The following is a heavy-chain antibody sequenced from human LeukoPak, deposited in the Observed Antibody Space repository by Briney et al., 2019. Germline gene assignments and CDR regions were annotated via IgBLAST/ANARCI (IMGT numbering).Heavy chain of an antibody. CDR3: ARETPYSGYDSYAFDI. Sequence: SVKVSCKASGGTFSSYAISWVRQAPGQGLEWMGGIIPIFGTANYAQKFQGRVTITADESTSTAYMELSSLRSEDTAVYYCARETPYSGYDSYAFDIWGQGTMVTVSS. J-gene: IGHJ3*02. V-gene: IGHV1-69*13. D-gene: IGHD5-12*01. CDR2: IIPIFGTA. CDR1: GGTFSSYA.